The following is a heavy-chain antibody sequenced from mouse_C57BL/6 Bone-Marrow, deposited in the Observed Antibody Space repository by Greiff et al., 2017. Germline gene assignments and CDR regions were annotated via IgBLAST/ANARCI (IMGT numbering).Heavy chain of an antibody. Sequence: EVQLQQSGAELVRPGASVKLSCTASGFNIKDDYMHWVRQRPEQGLEWIGWIDPETGDTEYASKFQGKATITADTSSNKAYLQLSSLTSEDTAVYYCTTDSSGYYFDYWGQGTTLTVSS. CDR3: TTDSSGYYFDY. D-gene: IGHD3-2*02. CDR2: IDPETGDT. CDR1: GFNIKDDY. J-gene: IGHJ2*01. V-gene: IGHV14-4*01.